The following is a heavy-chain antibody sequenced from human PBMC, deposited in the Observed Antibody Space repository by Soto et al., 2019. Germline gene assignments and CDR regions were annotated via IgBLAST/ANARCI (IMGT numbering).Heavy chain of an antibody. CDR1: GYTFTSYY. V-gene: IGHV1-46*01. J-gene: IGHJ6*02. CDR2: INPSGGST. D-gene: IGHD6-13*01. Sequence: ASVKVSCKASGYTFTSYYMHWVRQAPGQGLEWMGIINPSGGSTSYAQKFQGRVTMTRDTSTSTVYMELSSLRSEDTAVYYCARDQVPYYSSSWYFDYYYGMDVWGQGTTVTVSS. CDR3: ARDQVPYYSSSWYFDYYYGMDV.